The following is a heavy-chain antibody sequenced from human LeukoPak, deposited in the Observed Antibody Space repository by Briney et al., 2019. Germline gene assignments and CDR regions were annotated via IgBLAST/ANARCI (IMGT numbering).Heavy chain of an antibody. V-gene: IGHV4-4*07. CDR2: IYTSGST. CDR1: GGSFSGYY. Sequence: PSETLSLTCAVYGGSFSGYYWSWIRQPAGKGLEWIGRIYTSGSTNYNPSLKSRVTMSVDTSKNQFSLKLSSVTAADTAVYYCATEGYYYGMDVWGQGTTVTVSS. CDR3: ATEGYYYGMDV. J-gene: IGHJ6*02.